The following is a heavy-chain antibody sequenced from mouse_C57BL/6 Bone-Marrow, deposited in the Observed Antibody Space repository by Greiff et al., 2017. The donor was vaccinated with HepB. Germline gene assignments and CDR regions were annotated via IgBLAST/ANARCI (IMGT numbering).Heavy chain of an antibody. CDR1: GYTFTSYW. V-gene: IGHV1-64*01. J-gene: IGHJ2*01. CDR3: ASRYGSSYADY. CDR2: IHPNSGST. D-gene: IGHD1-1*01. Sequence: QVQLQQPGAELVKPGASVKLSCKASGYTFTSYWMHWVKQRPGQGLEWIGMIHPNSGSTNYNEKFKSKATLTVDKSSSTAYMQRSSLTSEDSAVYYCASRYGSSYADYWGQGTTLTVSS.